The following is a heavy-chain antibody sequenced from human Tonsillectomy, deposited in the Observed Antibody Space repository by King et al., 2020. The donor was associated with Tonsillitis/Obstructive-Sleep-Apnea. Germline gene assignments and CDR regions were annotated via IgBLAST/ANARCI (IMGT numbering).Heavy chain of an antibody. D-gene: IGHD5-18*01. V-gene: IGHV3-21*01. CDR1: GFTFSSYS. CDR2: ISSSSSYI. Sequence: VQLVESGGGLVKPGGSLRLSCAASGFTFSSYSMNWVRQAPGKGLEWVSSISSSSSYIYYADSVKGRFTISRDNDKNSLYLQMNSLRAEDTAVYYCARGRGYSYGYRNYWGQGTLVTVSS. J-gene: IGHJ4*02. CDR3: ARGRGYSYGYRNY.